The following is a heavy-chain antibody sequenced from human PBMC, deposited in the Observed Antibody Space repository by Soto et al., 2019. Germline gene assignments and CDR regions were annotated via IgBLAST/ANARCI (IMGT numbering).Heavy chain of an antibody. Sequence: SETLSLTCTVSGGSISSSSYYWGWIRQPPGKGLEWIGSIYYSGSTYYNPSLKSQVTISVDTSKNQFSLKLSSVTAADTAVYYCARLEGLTGYYFDYWGQGTLVTVSS. CDR1: GGSISSSSYY. J-gene: IGHJ4*02. CDR3: ARLEGLTGYYFDY. V-gene: IGHV4-39*01. CDR2: IYYSGST. D-gene: IGHD3-9*01.